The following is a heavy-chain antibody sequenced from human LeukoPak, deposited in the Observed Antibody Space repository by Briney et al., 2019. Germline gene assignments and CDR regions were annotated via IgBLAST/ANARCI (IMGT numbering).Heavy chain of an antibody. Sequence: SVKVSCKASGFTFTSSAVQWVRQARGQRLEWIGWIVVGSGNTNYAQKFQERVTITRDMSTSTAYMELRSLRSDDTAVYYYARDASGSFIYYYYYYGMDVWGQGTTVTVSS. CDR2: IVVGSGNT. CDR3: ARDASGSFIYYYYYYGMDV. V-gene: IGHV1-58*01. D-gene: IGHD3-10*01. CDR1: GFTFTSSA. J-gene: IGHJ6*02.